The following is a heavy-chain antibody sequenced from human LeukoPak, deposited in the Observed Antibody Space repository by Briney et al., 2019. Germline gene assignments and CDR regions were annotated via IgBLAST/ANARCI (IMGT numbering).Heavy chain of an antibody. Sequence: ASVKVSCKASGGTFSGHTFSWVRQAPGQGLEWMGWISAYNGNTNYAQKLQGRVTMTTDTSTSTAYMELRSLRSDDTAVYYCARDVWGYYFDYWGQGTLVTVSS. J-gene: IGHJ4*02. CDR1: GGTFSGHT. CDR3: ARDVWGYYFDY. D-gene: IGHD3-16*01. V-gene: IGHV1-18*01. CDR2: ISAYNGNT.